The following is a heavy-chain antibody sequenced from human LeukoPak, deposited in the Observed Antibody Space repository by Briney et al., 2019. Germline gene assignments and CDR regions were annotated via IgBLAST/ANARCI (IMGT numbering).Heavy chain of an antibody. J-gene: IGHJ4*02. Sequence: SETLSLTCTVSGDSVSSSNYYWVWIRQPPGKGLEWLGSFYPGGRPYYNPSLESRVTVAIDTSKNHFSLKLTSVPAADTAVYFCARRGLTAAAVWGQGTLVTVSS. CDR1: GDSVSSSNYY. CDR3: ARRGLTAAAV. V-gene: IGHV4-39*02. CDR2: FYPGGRP. D-gene: IGHD6-13*01.